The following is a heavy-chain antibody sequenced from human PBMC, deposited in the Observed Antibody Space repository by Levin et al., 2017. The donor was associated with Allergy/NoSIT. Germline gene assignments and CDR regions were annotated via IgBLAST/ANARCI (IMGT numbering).Heavy chain of an antibody. CDR1: GFAFNTKW. CDR2: INTDGSDT. V-gene: IGHV3-74*01. D-gene: IGHD2-15*01. J-gene: IGHJ5*01. Sequence: PGGSLRLSCAASGFAFNTKWMHWVRQAPGKGLVWVAHINTDGSDTNYADSVKGRFTISRDNAKTVLVLQMNSLRADDTAVYYCARGACASASCLDSWGQGTLVTVSS. CDR3: ARGACASASCLDS.